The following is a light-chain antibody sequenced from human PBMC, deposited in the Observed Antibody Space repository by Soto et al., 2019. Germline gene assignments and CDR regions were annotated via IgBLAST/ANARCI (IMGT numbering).Light chain of an antibody. CDR1: KIVSSAY. CDR3: HQYGTSPLT. CDR2: DAS. Sequence: EIVLTQSPGTLSLSPGDRATLSCRASKIVSSAYVAWYQQKPGQAPKLLIFDASTRAAGTPDRFSASGSGTDFILTISGLEPDDSAIYYCHQYGTSPLTFGQGATVEI. J-gene: IGKJ1*01. V-gene: IGKV3-20*01.